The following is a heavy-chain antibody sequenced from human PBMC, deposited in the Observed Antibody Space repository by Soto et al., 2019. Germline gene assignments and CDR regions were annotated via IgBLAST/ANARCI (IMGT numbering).Heavy chain of an antibody. CDR2: IYYSGST. CDR3: ARRPANPRRGYPQTYYYYMDV. D-gene: IGHD2-2*01. CDR1: GGSISSSSYY. Sequence: SETLSLTCTVSGGSISSSSYYWGWIRQPPGKGLEWIGSIYYSGSTYYNPSLKSRVTISVDTSKNQFSLKLGSVTAADTAVYYCARRPANPRRGYPQTYYYYMDVWGKGTTVTVSS. V-gene: IGHV4-39*01. J-gene: IGHJ6*03.